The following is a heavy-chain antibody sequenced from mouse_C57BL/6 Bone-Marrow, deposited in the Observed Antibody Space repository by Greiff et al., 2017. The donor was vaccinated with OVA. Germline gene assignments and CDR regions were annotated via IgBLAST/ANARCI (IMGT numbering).Heavy chain of an antibody. CDR2: IHPNSGST. D-gene: IGHD2-4*01. Sequence: QVQLKQPGAELVKPGASVKLSCKASGYTFTSYWMHWVKQRPGQGLEWIGMIHPNSGSTNYNEKFKSKATLTVDKSSSTAYMQLSSLTSEDSAVYYCATYYDFDGRVDYWGQGTTLTVSS. J-gene: IGHJ2*01. V-gene: IGHV1-64*01. CDR1: GYTFTSYW. CDR3: ATYYDFDGRVDY.